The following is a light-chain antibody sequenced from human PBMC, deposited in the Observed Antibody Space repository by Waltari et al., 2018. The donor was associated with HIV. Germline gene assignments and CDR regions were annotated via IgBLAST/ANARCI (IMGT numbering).Light chain of an antibody. CDR3: QQYNNLRVFT. Sequence: DIQMTQSPSSLSASVGDRVTITCQASQDISNYLNWYQQKPGKAPKLLIYDASSLETGVPSRFSGSGSGTDFTFTITSLQPEDIATYYCQQYNNLRVFTFGPGTKGDIK. J-gene: IGKJ3*01. CDR1: QDISNY. CDR2: DAS. V-gene: IGKV1-33*01.